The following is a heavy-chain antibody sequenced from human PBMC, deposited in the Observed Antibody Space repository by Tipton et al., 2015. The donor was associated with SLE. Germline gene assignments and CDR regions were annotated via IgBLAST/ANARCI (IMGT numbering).Heavy chain of an antibody. V-gene: IGHV4-34*01. D-gene: IGHD2/OR15-2a*01. CDR2: TSHDGKT. J-gene: IGHJ6*02. CDR3: ARGRSSTMYGLDI. Sequence: TLSLTCSVYGGSFSEHFYSWIRQSPGKGLEWIGETSHDGKTRYNPSLRGRVSIAVDTPKNQFSLRLDSVTAADTAVYYCARGRSSTMYGLDIWGQGTAVSVSS. CDR1: GGSFSEHF.